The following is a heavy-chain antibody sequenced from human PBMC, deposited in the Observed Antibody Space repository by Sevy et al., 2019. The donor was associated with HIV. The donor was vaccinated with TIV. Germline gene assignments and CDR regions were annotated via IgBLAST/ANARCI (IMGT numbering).Heavy chain of an antibody. Sequence: SETLSLTCTVSGGSISSSSYYWGWIRQPPGKGLEWIGSIYYSGSTYYNPSLKSRVTISVDTSKNQFSLKLSSVTAADTVVYYCARHYYDSSGYYFRFWSGGIYFDYWGQGTLVTVSS. V-gene: IGHV4-39*01. CDR2: IYYSGST. D-gene: IGHD3-22*01. J-gene: IGHJ4*02. CDR3: ARHYYDSSGYYFRFWSGGIYFDY. CDR1: GGSISSSSYY.